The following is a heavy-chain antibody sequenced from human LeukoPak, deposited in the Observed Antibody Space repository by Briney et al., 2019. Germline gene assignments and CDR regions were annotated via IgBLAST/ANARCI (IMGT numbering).Heavy chain of an antibody. CDR2: IYSGGST. Sequence: GGSLRLSCAASGLTVSDHYMSWVRQAPGKGLEWGSVIYSGGSTDYADSVKGRFSISRHNSKNTLYLRMNSLRAEDTAVYYCARSLQNLDYWGQGTLVTVSS. CDR3: ARSLQNLDY. J-gene: IGHJ4*02. D-gene: IGHD2/OR15-2a*01. V-gene: IGHV3-53*04. CDR1: GLTVSDHY.